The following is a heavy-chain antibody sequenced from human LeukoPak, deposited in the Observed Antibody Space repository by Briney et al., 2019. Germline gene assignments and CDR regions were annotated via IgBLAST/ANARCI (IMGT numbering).Heavy chain of an antibody. CDR1: GSTFSSRW. V-gene: IGHV3-74*01. D-gene: IGHD2-15*01. Sequence: PGGSLRLSCAASGSTFSSRWMHWVRQAPGKGLVWVSRINSDGSTINYADSVKGRVTISRDNAKNTLYLQMNSLRAEDTAVYYCARTGEGSCYDYWGQGTLVTVSS. J-gene: IGHJ4*02. CDR2: INSDGSTI. CDR3: ARTGEGSCYDY.